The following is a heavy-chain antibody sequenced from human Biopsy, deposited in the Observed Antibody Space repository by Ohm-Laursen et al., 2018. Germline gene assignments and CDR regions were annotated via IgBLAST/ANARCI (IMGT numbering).Heavy chain of an antibody. D-gene: IGHD1-26*01. CDR3: AKGLYSGSYYYDS. V-gene: IGHV3-30*18. J-gene: IGHJ4*02. CDR1: GFRFTSYG. Sequence: SLRLSCSASGFRFTSYGMHWVRQAPGRGLEWVAAVSSDGKNKHYADSVQGRFTISRDNSKNTVDLQMNSLRAEDTAVYYCAKGLYSGSYYYDSWGQGTLVTVSS. CDR2: VSSDGKNK.